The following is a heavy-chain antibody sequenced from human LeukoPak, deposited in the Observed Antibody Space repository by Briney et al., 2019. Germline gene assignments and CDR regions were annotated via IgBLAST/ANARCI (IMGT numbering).Heavy chain of an antibody. J-gene: IGHJ4*02. V-gene: IGHV1-18*01. Sequence: RASVKVSCKASGYTFTSYGISWVRQAPGQGLEWMGWISAYNGNTNYAQKLQGRVTMTTDTSTSTAYMELRSLRSDDTAVYYCARDYYDSSGSKGTGYWGQGTLVTVSS. CDR3: ARDYYDSSGSKGTGY. CDR1: GYTFTSYG. D-gene: IGHD3-22*01. CDR2: ISAYNGNT.